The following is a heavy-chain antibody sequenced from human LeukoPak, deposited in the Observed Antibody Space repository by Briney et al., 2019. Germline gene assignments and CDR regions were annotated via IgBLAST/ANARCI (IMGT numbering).Heavy chain of an antibody. V-gene: IGHV4-59*01. CDR2: IYYSGST. D-gene: IGHD1-26*01. CDR3: ARSEWELLSVDY. J-gene: IGHJ4*02. CDR1: GGSISSYY. Sequence: PSETLSLTCTVSGGSISSYYWSWIRQPPGKGLEWIGYIYYSGSTNYNPSLKSRVTISVDTSKNQVSLKLSSVTAADTAVYYCARSEWELLSVDYWGQGTLVTVSS.